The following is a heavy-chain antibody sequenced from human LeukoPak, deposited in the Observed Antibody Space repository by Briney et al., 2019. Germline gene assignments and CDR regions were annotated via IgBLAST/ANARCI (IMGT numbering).Heavy chain of an antibody. Sequence: GESLKISCKGSGYSFSNYWIGGVRQMPGKGLEWMGIIYPGYSDTRYSPSFQGQVTISVDESINTAYLQWSSLEASDTAMYYCARQYGRPFDYCGQGTLVTVAS. CDR1: GYSFSNYW. CDR3: ARQYGRPFDY. V-gene: IGHV5-51*01. D-gene: IGHD4-17*01. J-gene: IGHJ4*02. CDR2: IYPGYSDT.